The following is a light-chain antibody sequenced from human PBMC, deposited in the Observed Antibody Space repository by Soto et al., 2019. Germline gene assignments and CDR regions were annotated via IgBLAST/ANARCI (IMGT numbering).Light chain of an antibody. V-gene: IGKV3-20*01. CDR2: GAS. CDR3: KKYCSSPHT. J-gene: IGKJ2*01. Sequence: EIVLTQSPGTLSLSPGERATLSCRASQSVSSSYLAWYQHKPGQAPRLLIYGASSRATGIPDRFSGSGSGTDLTLTISRLEHEDFEVYYCKKYCSSPHTLGQGTKLEIK. CDR1: QSVSSSY.